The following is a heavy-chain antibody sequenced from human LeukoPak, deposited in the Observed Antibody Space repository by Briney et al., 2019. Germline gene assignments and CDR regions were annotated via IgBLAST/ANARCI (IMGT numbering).Heavy chain of an antibody. CDR1: GYSFTSYW. V-gene: IGHV5-51*01. CDR2: IYPGDSDT. Sequence: PGESLKISCKGSGYSFTSYWIGWVRQMPGKGLDWMGIIYPGDSDTRYSPSFQGQVTISADKSISTAHLQWSSPKSSDTAMYYCARSDSSSWYWFDPWGQGTLVTVSS. CDR3: ARSDSSSWYWFDP. J-gene: IGHJ5*02. D-gene: IGHD6-13*01.